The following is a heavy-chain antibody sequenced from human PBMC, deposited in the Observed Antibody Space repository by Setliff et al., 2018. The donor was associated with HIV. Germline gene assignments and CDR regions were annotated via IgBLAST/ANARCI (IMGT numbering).Heavy chain of an antibody. CDR1: GYTFTSYY. CDR3: ARGRKDLTMVLVPKFDY. Sequence: ASVKVSCKASGYTFTSYYMHWVRQAPGQGLEWMGVINPSDGSTNYAQKFLGRVTLTRDTSLNTFYMELTNLRSEDTAFYYCARGRKDLTMVLVPKFDYWGQGTLVTVSS. CDR2: INPSDGST. J-gene: IGHJ4*02. V-gene: IGHV1-46*01. D-gene: IGHD3-10*01.